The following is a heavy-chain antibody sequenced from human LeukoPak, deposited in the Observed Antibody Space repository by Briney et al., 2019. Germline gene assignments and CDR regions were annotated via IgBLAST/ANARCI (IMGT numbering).Heavy chain of an antibody. CDR3: AREWNSRATFDY. V-gene: IGHV3-21*05. CDR2: IHSSGNYI. CDR1: ASGDDFSSHS. D-gene: IGHD1-1*01. Sequence: GGSLRLSCRASASGDDFSSHSMNWVRQAPGKGLEWISYIHSSGNYIFDAASVKGRFTVSRDNAMNSLYLQMNSLRVEDTAMYYCAREWNSRATFDYWGQGTLVTVSS. J-gene: IGHJ4*02.